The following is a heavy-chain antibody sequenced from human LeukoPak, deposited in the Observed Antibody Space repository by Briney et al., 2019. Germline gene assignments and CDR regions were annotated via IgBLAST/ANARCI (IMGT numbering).Heavy chain of an antibody. CDR1: GYTFTVYY. V-gene: IGHV1-2*02. J-gene: IGHJ4*02. CDR2: INPNSGGT. Sequence: ASVTVSFTASGYTFTVYYMHWVRQAPGQGMERMGWINPNSGGTNYAQKFQGRLTMTRDTSISTAYMELSRLRSDDTAVYYCARAETYYYDSSGYPIDYWGQGTLVTVSS. D-gene: IGHD3-22*01. CDR3: ARAETYYYDSSGYPIDY.